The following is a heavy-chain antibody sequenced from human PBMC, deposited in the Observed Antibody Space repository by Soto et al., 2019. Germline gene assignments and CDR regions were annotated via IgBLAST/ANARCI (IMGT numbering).Heavy chain of an antibody. V-gene: IGHV3-7*04. Sequence: EAQLVQSGGGLVQPGGSLTLSCTDTGLTISTHWMSWVRQTPEKGLEWVANINEDGSAKYYVDSVKGRFSISRDNAKNSPYLQMNGLRAEDTAVYYCARDENGCAQWGQGTRVIVSS. CDR1: GLTISTHW. D-gene: IGHD6-19*01. CDR2: INEDGSAK. CDR3: ARDENGCAQ. J-gene: IGHJ4*02.